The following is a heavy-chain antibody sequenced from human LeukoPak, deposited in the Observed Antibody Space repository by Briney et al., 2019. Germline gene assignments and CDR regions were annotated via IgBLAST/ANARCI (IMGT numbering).Heavy chain of an antibody. CDR2: ISGSGGST. J-gene: IGHJ1*01. CDR3: AKDGITMVRGVSLEYFQH. Sequence: TGGSLRLPCAASGFTFSSYAMSWVRQAPGKGLEWVSAISGSGGSTYYADSVKGRFTISRDNSKNTLYLQMNSLRAEDTAVYYCAKDGITMVRGVSLEYFQHWGQGTLVTVSS. V-gene: IGHV3-23*01. D-gene: IGHD3-10*01. CDR1: GFTFSSYA.